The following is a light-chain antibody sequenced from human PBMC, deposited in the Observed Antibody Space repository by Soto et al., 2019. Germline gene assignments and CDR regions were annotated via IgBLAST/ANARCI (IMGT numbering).Light chain of an antibody. V-gene: IGKV1-9*01. CDR2: AAS. CDR3: QQLNSYPPWT. Sequence: DIQLTQSPSFLSASVGDRVTITCRASQGIRNYLAWFQQKPGKAPKLLIYAASTLQSGVPSRFSGSGSGTEFTLTISSLQPEDCATYYCQQLNSYPPWTCGQGTKVEIK. CDR1: QGIRNY. J-gene: IGKJ1*01.